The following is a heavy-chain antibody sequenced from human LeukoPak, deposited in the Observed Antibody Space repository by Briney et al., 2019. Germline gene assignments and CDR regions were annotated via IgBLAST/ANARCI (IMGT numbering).Heavy chain of an antibody. CDR3: ARGQGPVAPGLGYYGMDV. Sequence: SVKVSCKASGYTFTSYGISWVRQAPGQGLEWMGGIIPIFGTANYAQKFQGRVTITADESTSTAYMELSSLRSEDTAVYYCARGQGPVAPGLGYYGMDVWGQGTTVTVSS. V-gene: IGHV1-69*13. J-gene: IGHJ6*02. CDR2: IIPIFGTA. CDR1: GYTFTSYG.